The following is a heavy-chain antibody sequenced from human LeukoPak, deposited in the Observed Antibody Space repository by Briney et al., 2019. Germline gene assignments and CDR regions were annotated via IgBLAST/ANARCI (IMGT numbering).Heavy chain of an antibody. J-gene: IGHJ4*02. CDR3: ARGYYGSGSYFDY. CDR1: GGSISSYY. D-gene: IGHD3-10*01. V-gene: IGHV4-59*01. CDR2: IYYSGST. Sequence: SETLSLTCTVSGGSISSYYWSWIRQPPGKGLEWIGYIYYSGSTNYNPSLKSRVTISVDTSKNQFSLKLSSVTAADTAVYYCARGYYGSGSYFDYWGQGTLVTVSS.